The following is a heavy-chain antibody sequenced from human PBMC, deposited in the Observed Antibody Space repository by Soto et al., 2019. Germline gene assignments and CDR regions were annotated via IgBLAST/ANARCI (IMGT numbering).Heavy chain of an antibody. CDR2: IWYDGSNK. Sequence: PGGSLRLSCAASGFTFSSYGMHWVRQAPGKGLEWVAVIWYDGSNKYYADSVKGRFTISRENSKNTLNLEMNSLRAEDTAVYYCGRDQGYYDILTGYLDAWGQGTTVTVSS. V-gene: IGHV3-33*01. CDR3: GRDQGYYDILTGYLDA. D-gene: IGHD3-9*01. J-gene: IGHJ6*02. CDR1: GFTFSSYG.